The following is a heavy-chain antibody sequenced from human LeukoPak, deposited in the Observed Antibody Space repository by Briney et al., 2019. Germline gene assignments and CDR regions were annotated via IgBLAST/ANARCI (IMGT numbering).Heavy chain of an antibody. CDR1: GFTFSSYG. CDR3: AKLTYYYDSSGYTDFDY. Sequence: GGSLRLSCAASGFTFSSYGMHWVRQAPGKGLEWVAVISYDGSNKYYADSVKGRFTISRDNSKNTLYLQMNSLRAEDTAVYYCAKLTYYYDSSGYTDFDYWGQGTLVTVSS. J-gene: IGHJ4*02. CDR2: ISYDGSNK. V-gene: IGHV3-30*18. D-gene: IGHD3-22*01.